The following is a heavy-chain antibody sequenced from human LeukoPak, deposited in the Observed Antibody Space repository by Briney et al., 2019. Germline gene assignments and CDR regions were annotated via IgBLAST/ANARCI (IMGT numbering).Heavy chain of an antibody. CDR3: ARQGPTVTTEYYYYYYMDV. J-gene: IGHJ6*03. V-gene: IGHV5-51*01. CDR2: IYPGDSDT. D-gene: IGHD4-17*01. Sequence: GESLKISCKGSGYSFTSYWIGWVRQMPGKGLEWMGIIYPGDSDTRYSPSFQGQVTISADKSISTAYLQWISLKASDTAMYYCARQGPTVTTEYYYYYYMDVWGKGTTVTVSS. CDR1: GYSFTSYW.